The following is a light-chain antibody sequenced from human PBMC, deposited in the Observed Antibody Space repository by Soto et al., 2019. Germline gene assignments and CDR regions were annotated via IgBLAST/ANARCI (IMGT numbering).Light chain of an antibody. CDR1: QSISSGH. Sequence: EIVLTQSPGTLSLSPGERATLSCRASQSISSGHLAWYQQKPGQAPRLLIYGVSSRATGIPDRFSGSGSGTDFTLTISRLEPEDFAVYSCQHYDRPPTFGQGTRLDI. J-gene: IGKJ5*01. V-gene: IGKV3-20*01. CDR3: QHYDRPPT. CDR2: GVS.